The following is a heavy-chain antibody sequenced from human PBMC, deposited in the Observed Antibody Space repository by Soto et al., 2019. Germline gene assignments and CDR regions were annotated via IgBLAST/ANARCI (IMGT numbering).Heavy chain of an antibody. D-gene: IGHD5-18*01. V-gene: IGHV4-59*08. CDR3: ARLAINTAMASYYFDY. CDR2: IYYSGST. J-gene: IGHJ4*02. CDR1: GGSISRYY. Sequence: SETLSLTCTVSGGSISRYYWSWVPQPPGKGLEWIGYIYYSGSTNYNPSLKSRVTISVDTSKNQFSLKLSSVTAADTAVYYCARLAINTAMASYYFDYWGQGTLVTVSS.